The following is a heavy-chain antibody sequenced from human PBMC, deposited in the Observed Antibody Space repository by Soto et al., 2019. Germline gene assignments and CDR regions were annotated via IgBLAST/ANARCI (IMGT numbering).Heavy chain of an antibody. V-gene: IGHV1-3*01. Sequence: QVQLVQSGAEVKKPGASVKVSCKASGYTFTSYAMHWVRQAPGQRLEWMGWINAGNGNTKYSQKFQGRVTITRDTAASPAYRELSSLRCDDTAVYYFASSSGYYYVDYWGQGTRVTVSS. D-gene: IGHD3-22*01. CDR3: ASSSGYYYVDY. CDR1: GYTFTSYA. CDR2: INAGNGNT. J-gene: IGHJ4*02.